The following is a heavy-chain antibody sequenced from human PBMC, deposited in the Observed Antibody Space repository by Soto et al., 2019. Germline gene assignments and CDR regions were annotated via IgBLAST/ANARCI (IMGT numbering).Heavy chain of an antibody. D-gene: IGHD2-2*01. V-gene: IGHV1-18*01. CDR2: ISAYNGNT. J-gene: IGHJ4*02. CDR1: GYTFTSYG. CDR3: ARVYSCSSTSCYTFDY. Sequence: ASVKVSCKASGYTFTSYGISWVRQAPGQGLEWMGWISAYNGNTNYAQKLQGRVTMTTDTSTSTAYTELRSLRSDDTAVYYCARVYSCSSTSCYTFDYWGQGTLVTVSS.